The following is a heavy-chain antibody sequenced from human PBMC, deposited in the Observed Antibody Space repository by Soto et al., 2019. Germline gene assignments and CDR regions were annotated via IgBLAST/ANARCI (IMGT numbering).Heavy chain of an antibody. CDR2: IIPIFGTA. Sequence: QVQLVQSGAEVKKPGSSVKVSCKASGGTFSSYAISWVQQAPGQGLEWLGGIIPIFGTANYAQKFQCRVTITADESTSTAYMELSSLRSEDTAVYYCALAHVVRMVYASYYGMDVWGQGATVTVSS. CDR1: GGTFSSYA. V-gene: IGHV1-69*01. CDR3: ALAHVVRMVYASYYGMDV. D-gene: IGHD2-8*01. J-gene: IGHJ6*02.